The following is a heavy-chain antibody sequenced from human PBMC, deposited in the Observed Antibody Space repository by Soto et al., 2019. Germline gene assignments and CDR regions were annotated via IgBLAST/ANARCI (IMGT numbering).Heavy chain of an antibody. Sequence: QVQLQESGPGLVKPSETLSLTCTVSGGSISRYYWSWIRQPAGKGLEWIGRIYTGGSTNYSPSLKSLVTMSVVTAKNQLSLRLTSVAAGDTAVYYCSRASVGPPGGGSWTMPFGIWGRGTLVTVSS. V-gene: IGHV4-4*07. CDR3: SRASVGPPGGGSWTMPFGI. J-gene: IGHJ4*02. D-gene: IGHD2-15*01. CDR2: IYTGGST. CDR1: GGSISRYY.